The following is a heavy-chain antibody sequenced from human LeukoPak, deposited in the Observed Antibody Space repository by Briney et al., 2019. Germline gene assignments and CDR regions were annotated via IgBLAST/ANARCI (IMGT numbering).Heavy chain of an antibody. CDR3: ARGGSGSYYEPFDY. J-gene: IGHJ4*02. CDR1: GFTLSNFA. CDR2: ITGSGALT. Sequence: GGSLRLSCAASGFTLSNFAMTWVRQAPGQGLEWVSSITGSGALTYYADSVKGRFTISRDNSKNTLHLQVNNLRADDTAVYYCARGGSGSYYEPFDYWGQGTLVTVSS. V-gene: IGHV3-23*01. D-gene: IGHD1-26*01.